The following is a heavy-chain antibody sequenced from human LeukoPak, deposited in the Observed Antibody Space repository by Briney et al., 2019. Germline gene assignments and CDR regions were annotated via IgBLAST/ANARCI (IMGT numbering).Heavy chain of an antibody. J-gene: IGHJ6*02. CDR2: MNQDGSAK. D-gene: IGHD3-16*01. V-gene: IGHV3-7*01. CDR3: ATYTHWVAGDV. CDR1: GFTFSSYA. Sequence: GGSLRLSCAASGFTFSSYAMSWVRQAPGKGLEWVANMNQDGSAKGYVDSVKGRFTISRDDARNSLYLQMSSLRPEDTAVYYCATYTHWVAGDVWGQGTTVTVSS.